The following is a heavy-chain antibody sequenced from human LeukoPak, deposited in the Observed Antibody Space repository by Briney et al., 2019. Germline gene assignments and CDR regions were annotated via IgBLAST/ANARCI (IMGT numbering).Heavy chain of an antibody. J-gene: IGHJ4*02. CDR2: ISAYNGNT. Sequence: ASVKVSCKASGYTFTGYYMHWVRQAPGQGLEWMGWISAYNGNTNYAQKLQGRVTITTDTSTSTAYMELRSLRSDDTAVYYCARDPWYYDSSGYSDDYFDYWGQGTLVTVSS. V-gene: IGHV1-18*04. CDR1: GYTFTGYY. D-gene: IGHD3-22*01. CDR3: ARDPWYYDSSGYSDDYFDY.